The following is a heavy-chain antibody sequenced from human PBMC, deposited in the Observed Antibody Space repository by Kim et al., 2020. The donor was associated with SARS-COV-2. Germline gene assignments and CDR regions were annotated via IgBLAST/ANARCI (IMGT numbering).Heavy chain of an antibody. CDR1: GFIFSAYD. CDR3: APRGGSIVATIG. V-gene: IGHV3-30*04. J-gene: IGHJ4*02. Sequence: GGSLRLSCTASGFIFSAYDMHWVRQTPGKGLEWVAVVSPDGSSKRYAESVKGRFTMSRDNSKKTLYLQMDSLRSDDTAVYYCAPRGGSIVATIGWGQGTLVTVSS. CDR2: VSPDGSSK. D-gene: IGHD5-12*01.